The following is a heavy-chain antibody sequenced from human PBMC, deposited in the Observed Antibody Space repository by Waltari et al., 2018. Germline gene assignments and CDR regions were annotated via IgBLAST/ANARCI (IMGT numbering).Heavy chain of an antibody. CDR2: INPNSEST. Sequence: FSDYYRHWVRQAPGQGLEWMGWINPNSESTKYAQKFQGRVTLTRDTSINTAYMELSSLRSDDTAIYYCARDGSFDFWGQGTLLTVSS. CDR3: ARDGSFDF. CDR1: FSDYY. V-gene: IGHV1-2*02. J-gene: IGHJ4*02.